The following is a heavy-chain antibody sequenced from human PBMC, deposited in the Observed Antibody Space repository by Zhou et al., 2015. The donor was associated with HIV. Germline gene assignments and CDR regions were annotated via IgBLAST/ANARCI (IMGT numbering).Heavy chain of an antibody. CDR1: GFTFSSYA. J-gene: IGHJ5*01. CDR3: AMTYPDDS. D-gene: IGHD2-21*01. V-gene: IGHV3-7*01. CDR2: VQDSGLEK. Sequence: EVHLLESGGGLVQPGGSLRLSCAASGFTFSSYAMSWFRQAPGKGLEWVANVQDSGLEKYYVDSVEGRFVISRDNADNLLYLDINSVRLEDTAIYYCAMTYPDDSWGRGTLVTVSS.